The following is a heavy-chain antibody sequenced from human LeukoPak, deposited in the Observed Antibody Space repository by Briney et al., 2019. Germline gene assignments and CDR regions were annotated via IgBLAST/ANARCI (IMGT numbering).Heavy chain of an antibody. J-gene: IGHJ5*02. D-gene: IGHD3-3*01. Sequence: ASETLSLTCTVSGGSISSYYWSWIRQPAGKGLEWIGRICTSGSANYNPSLKSRVTMSVDTSKNQFSLKLSSVTAADTAVYYCARDLYYDLGMMINWFDPWGQGTLVTVSS. CDR2: ICTSGSA. CDR3: ARDLYYDLGMMINWFDP. V-gene: IGHV4-4*07. CDR1: GGSISSYY.